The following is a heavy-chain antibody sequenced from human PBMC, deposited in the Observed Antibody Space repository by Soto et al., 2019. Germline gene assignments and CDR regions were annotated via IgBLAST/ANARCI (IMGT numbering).Heavy chain of an antibody. CDR2: ISAYNGNR. CDR1: GYTFTSYG. Sequence: GASVKVSCKASGYTFTSYGISWVRQAPGQGLEWMGWISAYNGNRNYVQKLQGRVTMTTDTSTSTAYMGLRSLRSDDTAVYYCARLYCISTSCYLGMDVWGQGTTVTVSS. J-gene: IGHJ6*02. V-gene: IGHV1-18*01. D-gene: IGHD2-2*01. CDR3: ARLYCISTSCYLGMDV.